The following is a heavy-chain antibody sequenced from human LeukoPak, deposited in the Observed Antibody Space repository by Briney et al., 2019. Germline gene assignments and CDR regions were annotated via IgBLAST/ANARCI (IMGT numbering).Heavy chain of an antibody. J-gene: IGHJ6*03. CDR1: GGSFSGYY. V-gene: IGHV4-34*01. Sequence: KASETLSLTCAVYGGSFSGYYWSWIRQPPGKGLEWIGEINHSGSTNYNPSLKSRVTISVDTSKNQFSLKLSSVTAADTAVYYCARQGVGTYDYGDEGYYMDVWGKGTTVTISS. CDR2: INHSGST. CDR3: ARQGVGTYDYGDEGYYMDV. D-gene: IGHD4-17*01.